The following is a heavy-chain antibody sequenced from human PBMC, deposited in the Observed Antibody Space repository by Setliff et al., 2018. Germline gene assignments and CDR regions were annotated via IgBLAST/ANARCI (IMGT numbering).Heavy chain of an antibody. CDR2: IYIGGNA. V-gene: IGHV4-4*07. CDR1: GGSISSYY. J-gene: IGHJ6*03. CDR3: SREQWLDPPGYYYMDV. Sequence: SETLSLTCTVSGGSISSYYWSWIRQPAGKGLEWIGHIYIGGNANYNPSLKSRVTMSIDTSKNQFSLKLNSVTAADTAVYYCSREQWLDPPGYYYMDVWAKGTTVTVSS. D-gene: IGHD6-19*01.